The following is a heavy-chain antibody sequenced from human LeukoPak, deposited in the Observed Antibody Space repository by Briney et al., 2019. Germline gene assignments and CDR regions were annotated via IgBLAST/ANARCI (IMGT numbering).Heavy chain of an antibody. CDR3: AKDHKVRGVNYFDY. Sequence: GGSLRLYCAASGFTFSSYAMSWVRQAPGKGLEWVSAISGSGGSTYYADSVKGRFTISRDNSKNTLYLQMNSLRAEDTAVYYCAKDHKVRGVNYFDYWGQGTLVTVSS. CDR1: GFTFSSYA. J-gene: IGHJ4*02. D-gene: IGHD3-10*01. V-gene: IGHV3-23*01. CDR2: ISGSGGST.